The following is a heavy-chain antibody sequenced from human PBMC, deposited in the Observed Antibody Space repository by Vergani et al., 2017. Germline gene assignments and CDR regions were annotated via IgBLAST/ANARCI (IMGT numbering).Heavy chain of an antibody. V-gene: IGHV4-59*01. J-gene: IGHJ4*02. Sequence: QVQLQESGPGLVKPSETLSLTCTVSGGYISSYYWSWIRQPPGKGLEWIGYIYYSGSTNYNPSLKSRVTISVDTSKNQFSLKLSSVTAADTAVYYCARTVYYYDSSGLGVWGQGTLVTVSS. CDR1: GGYISSYY. CDR3: ARTVYYYDSSGLGV. D-gene: IGHD3-22*01. CDR2: IYYSGST.